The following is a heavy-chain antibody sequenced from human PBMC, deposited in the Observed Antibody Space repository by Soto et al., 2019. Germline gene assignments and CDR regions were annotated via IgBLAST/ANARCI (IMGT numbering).Heavy chain of an antibody. J-gene: IGHJ3*01. CDR2: IAYDGSNK. Sequence: AETLTLTCAVSGFTIRSNAYYWGRQAPEKGAGWVAVIAYDGSNKYSADSVTGRFSITSANSKTTLYLQMSRLSAEDTAVYYCLKGGVGFTSNAFDFWGQGTMVTVSS. CDR1: GFTIRSNA. V-gene: IGHV3-30*04. CDR3: LKGGVGFTSNAFDF. D-gene: IGHD1-26*01.